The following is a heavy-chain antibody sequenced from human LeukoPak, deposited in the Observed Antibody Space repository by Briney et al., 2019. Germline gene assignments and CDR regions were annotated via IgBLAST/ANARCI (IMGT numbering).Heavy chain of an antibody. Sequence: GASLRHSSAPSGFTFRSDDMSWVRQAPGRGLEWVSSISRSGGSTYYADSVKGRFTISRDNSKNTLYLQMNSLRAEDTAVYYCAKERVSYSSGWYQDYWGQGTLVTVSS. V-gene: IGHV3-23*01. CDR3: AKERVSYSSGWYQDY. CDR1: GFTFRSDD. CDR2: ISRSGGST. D-gene: IGHD6-19*01. J-gene: IGHJ4*02.